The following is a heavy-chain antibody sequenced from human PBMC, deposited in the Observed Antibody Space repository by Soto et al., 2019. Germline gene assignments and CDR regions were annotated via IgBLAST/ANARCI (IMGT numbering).Heavy chain of an antibody. J-gene: IGHJ3*02. CDR1: GYTFTSYG. V-gene: IGHV1-18*01. CDR2: ISAYNGNT. Sequence: QVQLVQSGAEVKKPGASVKVSCKASGYTFTSYGISWVRQAPGQGLEWMGWISAYNGNTNYAQKLQGRVTMTTDTSTSTAYMELRSLRSDDTAVYFCARGLEPGIYSSSWADAFDIWGQGTMVTVSS. D-gene: IGHD6-13*01. CDR3: ARGLEPGIYSSSWADAFDI.